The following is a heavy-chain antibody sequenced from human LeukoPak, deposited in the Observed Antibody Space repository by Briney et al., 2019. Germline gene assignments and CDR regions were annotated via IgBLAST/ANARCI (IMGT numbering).Heavy chain of an antibody. V-gene: IGHV3-30*02. D-gene: IGHD7-27*01. CDR3: AQDLAWGAFDH. Sequence: PGGSLRLSCTASGFTFSSYAMHWVRQAPGKGLEWVAVIQSDASTKNHADSVKGRFTISRDDSKNTLSLQMNSLRVEDTAVYYCAQDLAWGAFDHWGRGTLVTVSS. CDR1: GFTFSSYA. J-gene: IGHJ4*02. CDR2: IQSDASTK.